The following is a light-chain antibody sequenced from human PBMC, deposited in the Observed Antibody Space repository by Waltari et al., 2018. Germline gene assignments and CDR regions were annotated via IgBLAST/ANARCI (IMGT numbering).Light chain of an antibody. J-gene: IGLJ2*01. Sequence: QSALTQPASVSGSPGQSITISCAGTSSDVGGYNYVSWYQQHPGKAPKLMIYEVSNRPSGVSNRFPGAKSGNTASLTISGLQAEDEADYYFSSYISSSTLEGVVFGGGTKLTVL. CDR2: EVS. V-gene: IGLV2-14*01. CDR1: SSDVGGYNY. CDR3: SSYISSSTLEGVV.